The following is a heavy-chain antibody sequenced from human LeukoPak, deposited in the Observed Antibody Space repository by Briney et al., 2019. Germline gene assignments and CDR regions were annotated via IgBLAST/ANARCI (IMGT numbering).Heavy chain of an antibody. D-gene: IGHD3-22*01. CDR3: ARVKTMIIVVSLFDY. J-gene: IGHJ4*02. V-gene: IGHV1-18*01. CDR2: ISAYNGNT. CDR1: GYTFTSYA. Sequence: ASVKVSCKASGYTFTSYAISWVRQAPGQGLEWMGWISAYNGNTHYAQKVQDRVTMTTDTSTSTAYMELRSLRSDDTAVYYCARVKTMIIVVSLFDYWGQGTLVTVSS.